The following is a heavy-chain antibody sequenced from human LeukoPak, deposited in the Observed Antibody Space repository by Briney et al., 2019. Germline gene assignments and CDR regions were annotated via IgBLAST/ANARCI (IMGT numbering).Heavy chain of an antibody. Sequence: SGTLSVTCAVPGGSISGSNWWRWVRQPPGKGLDWIGEIYHSEITNYNPSLKSRVTISVDKSKNQFSLKLSSVTAADTAVYYCARGTVVVPAARDYYYYGMDDWGKGTTVTVSS. CDR3: ARGTVVVPAARDYYYYGMDD. CDR1: GGSISGSNW. CDR2: IYHSEIT. D-gene: IGHD2-2*01. V-gene: IGHV4-4*02. J-gene: IGHJ6*04.